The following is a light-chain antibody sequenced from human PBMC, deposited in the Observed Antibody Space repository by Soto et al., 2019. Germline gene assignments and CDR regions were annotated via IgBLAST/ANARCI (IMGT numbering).Light chain of an antibody. Sequence: QSVLTQPASVSGSPGQSITISCTGTSSDVGYNYVSWYQQHPGKAPKLMVYDVSNRPSGVSNRFSGSKSGNTASLTISGLQAEDEADYYCNSYTGSSTPYVFGTGTKLTVL. J-gene: IGLJ1*01. CDR2: DVS. CDR3: NSYTGSSTPYV. V-gene: IGLV2-14*03. CDR1: SSDVGYNY.